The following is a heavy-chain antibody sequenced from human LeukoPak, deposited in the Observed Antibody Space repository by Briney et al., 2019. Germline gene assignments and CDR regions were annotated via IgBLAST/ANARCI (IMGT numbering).Heavy chain of an antibody. V-gene: IGHV3-20*04. CDR3: ARDPGYCSSTSCYEIPNAFDI. J-gene: IGHJ3*02. CDR1: GFTFNNYA. CDR2: ISWKGDTT. D-gene: IGHD2-2*01. Sequence: PGGSLRLSCAASGFTFNNYAMTWVRQTPGKGPEWVSLISWKGDTTAYAESVKGRFTISRDNAKNSLYLQMNSLRAEDTAVHYCARDPGYCSSTSCYEIPNAFDIWGQGTMVTVSS.